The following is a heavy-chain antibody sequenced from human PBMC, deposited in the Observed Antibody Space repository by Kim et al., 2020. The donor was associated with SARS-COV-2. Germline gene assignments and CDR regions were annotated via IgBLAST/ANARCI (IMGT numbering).Heavy chain of an antibody. Sequence: TPSIKSRVTISVDTSKNQFSLNLTSVTAADTAVYYCARRLDNWNVVYFDNWGQGTLVRVSS. J-gene: IGHJ4*02. D-gene: IGHD1-1*01. V-gene: IGHV4-39*01. CDR3: ARRLDNWNVVYFDN.